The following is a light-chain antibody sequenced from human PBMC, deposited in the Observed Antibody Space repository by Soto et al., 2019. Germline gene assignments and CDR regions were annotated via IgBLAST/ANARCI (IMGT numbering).Light chain of an antibody. CDR2: DAS. CDR3: QQRSNWPRYT. J-gene: IGKJ2*01. CDR1: QSVSSY. V-gene: IGKV3-11*01. Sequence: EIVLTQSPATLSLSPGERATLSCRASQSVSSYLAWYQQKPGQAPRLLIYDASNRATGIPARFSGSGSGTDFTLTISSLEPEDFAVYYGQQRSNWPRYTFGQGTKLESK.